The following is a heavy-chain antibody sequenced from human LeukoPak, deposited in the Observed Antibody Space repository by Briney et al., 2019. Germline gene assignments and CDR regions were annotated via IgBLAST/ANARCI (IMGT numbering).Heavy chain of an antibody. CDR3: AKDVAVAGPIDY. J-gene: IGHJ4*02. V-gene: IGHV3-23*01. D-gene: IGHD6-19*01. CDR1: GFTFSIYA. CDR2: ISGSGDST. Sequence: GGSLRLSCAASGFTFSIYAMSWVRQAPGKGLEWVSAISGSGDSTYYADSVKGRFTISRDNSKNTLYLQMNSLRAEDTAVYYCAKDVAVAGPIDYWGQGTLVTVSS.